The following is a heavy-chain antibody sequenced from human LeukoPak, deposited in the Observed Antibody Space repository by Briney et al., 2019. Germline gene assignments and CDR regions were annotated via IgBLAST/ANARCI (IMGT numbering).Heavy chain of an antibody. Sequence: ASVKVSCKASGGFLNTHAITLVRQAPGQGLEWMGWISAYNGNTNYAQKLQGRVTMTTDTSTSTAYMELRSLRSDDTAVYYCARGARYNWNLSAFDIWGQGTMVTVSS. CDR2: ISAYNGNT. J-gene: IGHJ3*02. CDR3: ARGARYNWNLSAFDI. D-gene: IGHD1-7*01. V-gene: IGHV1-18*01. CDR1: GGFLNTHA.